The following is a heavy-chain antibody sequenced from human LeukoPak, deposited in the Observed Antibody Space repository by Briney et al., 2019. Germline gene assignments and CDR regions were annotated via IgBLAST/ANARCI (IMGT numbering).Heavy chain of an antibody. D-gene: IGHD5-12*01. CDR2: IYYTDSA. V-gene: IGHV4-30-4*07. J-gene: IGHJ4*02. CDR3: ASHSGGYAY. Sequence: SQTLSLTCAVSGGSISSGGYSWSWIRQPPGKGLEWIGYIYYTDSAYYNPSLKSRVTISVDTSKNQFFLKLNSVTAADTAVYYCASHSGGYAYWGQGTLVTVSS. CDR1: GGSISSGGYS.